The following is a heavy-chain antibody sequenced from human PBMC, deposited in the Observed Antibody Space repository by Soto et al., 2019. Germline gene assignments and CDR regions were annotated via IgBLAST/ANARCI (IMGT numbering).Heavy chain of an antibody. CDR2: VYYTGST. J-gene: IGHJ4*02. D-gene: IGHD3-3*01. CDR1: GGSVSNSSHY. Sequence: PSETLSLTCTVPGGSVSNSSHYWTWIRQPPGKGLEWIGYVYYTGSTNYNPSLHSRVTISVDTSKNQFSLTLSSVTAADTAVYYRARGDGFWSGYSYLNYWGQGTPVTVSS. V-gene: IGHV4-61*01. CDR3: ARGDGFWSGYSYLNY.